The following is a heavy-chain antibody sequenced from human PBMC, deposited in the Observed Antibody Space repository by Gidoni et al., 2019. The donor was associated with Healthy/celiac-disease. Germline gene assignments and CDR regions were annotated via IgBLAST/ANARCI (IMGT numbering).Heavy chain of an antibody. J-gene: IGHJ4*02. Sequence: QITLKESGPTLVKPTQTLTLTCTFSGFSLSTSGVGVGWIRQPPGKALEWLALIYWDDDKRYSPSLKSRLTITKDTSKNQVVLTMTNMDPVDTATYYCAHSSQTLEMATIGELDYWGQGTLVTVSS. V-gene: IGHV2-5*02. CDR2: IYWDDDK. CDR1: GFSLSTSGVG. D-gene: IGHD5-12*01. CDR3: AHSSQTLEMATIGELDY.